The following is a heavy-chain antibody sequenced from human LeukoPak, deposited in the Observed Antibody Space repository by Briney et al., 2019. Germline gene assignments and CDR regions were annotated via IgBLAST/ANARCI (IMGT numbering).Heavy chain of an antibody. D-gene: IGHD3-16*01. J-gene: IGHJ6*02. CDR3: ASTVGITFGGRYGMDA. CDR2: ISAYNGNT. CDR1: GYPFTSYG. V-gene: IGHV1-18*01. Sequence: ASVKVSCKASGYPFTSYGISWVRQAPGQGLEWRGWISAYNGNTNYAQKLQGRVTMTTDTSTSTAYMELRSLRSDDTAVYYCASTVGITFGGRYGMDAWGQGTTVTVSS.